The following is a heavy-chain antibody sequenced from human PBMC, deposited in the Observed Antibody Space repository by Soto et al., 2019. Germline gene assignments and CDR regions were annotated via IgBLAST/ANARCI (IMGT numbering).Heavy chain of an antibody. D-gene: IGHD3-22*01. Sequence: SETLSLTCTVSGGSISSSSYYWGWIRQPPGKGLEWIGSIYYSGSTYYNPSPKSRVTISVDTSKNQFSLKLSSVTAADTAVYYCARPSPVRDDSSDIWGQGTMVTVSS. J-gene: IGHJ3*02. CDR3: ARPSPVRDDSSDI. CDR2: IYYSGST. V-gene: IGHV4-39*01. CDR1: GGSISSSSYY.